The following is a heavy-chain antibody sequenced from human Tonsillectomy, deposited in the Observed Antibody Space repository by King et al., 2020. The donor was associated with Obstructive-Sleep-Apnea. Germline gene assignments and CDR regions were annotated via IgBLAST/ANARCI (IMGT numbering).Heavy chain of an antibody. CDR3: AREYWGPDY. J-gene: IGHJ4*02. V-gene: IGHV3-7*01. D-gene: IGHD3-16*01. Sequence: VQLVESGGGLVQPGGSVRLSCDASGFTFSSYWMTWVRQAPGKGLEWVAYIKQDGRVKNYEDSVKGRFTISRDNAKKSVFLQMNSLTAEDTAVYYCAREYWGPDYWGQGTLVTVSS. CDR1: GFTFSSYW. CDR2: IKQDGRVK.